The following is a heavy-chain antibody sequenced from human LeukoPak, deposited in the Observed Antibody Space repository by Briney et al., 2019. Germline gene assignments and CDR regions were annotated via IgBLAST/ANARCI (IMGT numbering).Heavy chain of an antibody. Sequence: GESLRISCKGSGYSFTTYWITWVRQMPGKGLEWMGRIDPSDSYTKYSPSFQGHVTISVDKSVSTAYLQWSSLRSSDTAMYYCARREPSVGDYWGQGTLVTVSS. CDR3: ARREPSVGDY. CDR1: GYSFTTYW. CDR2: IDPSDSYT. D-gene: IGHD1-26*01. J-gene: IGHJ4*02. V-gene: IGHV5-10-1*01.